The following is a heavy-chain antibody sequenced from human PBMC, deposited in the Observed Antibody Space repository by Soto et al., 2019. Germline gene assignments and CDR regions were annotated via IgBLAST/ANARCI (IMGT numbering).Heavy chain of an antibody. V-gene: IGHV1-2*04. D-gene: IGHD5-12*01. J-gene: IGHJ6*02. Sequence: ASVKVSCKASGYTFTGYYIHWVRQAPGQGLEWMGWINPNSGSTNYARKFQGWVTMTRDTSITTAYMELSRLKSDDTAVYYCASDFSWITPNYSYHYFGIHVSGPAIMVTVSS. CDR1: GYTFTGYY. CDR3: ASDFSWITPNYSYHYFGIHV. CDR2: INPNSGST.